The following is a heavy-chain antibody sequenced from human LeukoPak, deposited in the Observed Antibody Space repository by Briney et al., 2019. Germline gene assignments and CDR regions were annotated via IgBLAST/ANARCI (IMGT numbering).Heavy chain of an antibody. CDR3: ARHLQADFWSGYQYFVY. Sequence: GESLKISCKGSGYSFTSYWIGWVRQMPGKGLEWMGIIYPGDSDTRYSPSFQGQVTISADKSISTAYLQWSSLKASDTAMYYCARHLQADFWSGYQYFVYWGQGTLVTVSS. D-gene: IGHD3-3*01. CDR1: GYSFTSYW. V-gene: IGHV5-51*01. CDR2: IYPGDSDT. J-gene: IGHJ4*02.